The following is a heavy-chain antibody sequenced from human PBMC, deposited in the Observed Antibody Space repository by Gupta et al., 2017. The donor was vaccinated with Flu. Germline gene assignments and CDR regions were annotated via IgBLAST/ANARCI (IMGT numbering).Heavy chain of an antibody. CDR2: INPEGRST. Sequence: EMQLVESGGGLVQPGGSLRLSCAASGFTFSSSYLQWVRQAPGKGLVWVSRINPEGRSTTYAESVKGRFTISRDNAKKTLYLQMNSLGDDDTAGYYCATVTSGCWGQGTLVTVSS. CDR3: ATVTSGC. V-gene: IGHV3-74*03. D-gene: IGHD4-17*01. J-gene: IGHJ4*02. CDR1: GFTFSSSY.